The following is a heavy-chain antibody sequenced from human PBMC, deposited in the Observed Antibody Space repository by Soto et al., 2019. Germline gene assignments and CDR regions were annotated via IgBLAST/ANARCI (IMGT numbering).Heavy chain of an antibody. V-gene: IGHV3-7*01. CDR3: ARDRMGAVAGTGHFDY. D-gene: IGHD6-19*01. Sequence: PGGSLRLSCAASGFTFSNYWMSWVRQAPGKGLEWVANIKQDGSEKYYVDSVKGRFTISRDNAKNSLYLQMNSLRAEDTAVYYCARDRMGAVAGTGHFDYWGQGTLVTVSS. CDR1: GFTFSNYW. CDR2: IKQDGSEK. J-gene: IGHJ4*02.